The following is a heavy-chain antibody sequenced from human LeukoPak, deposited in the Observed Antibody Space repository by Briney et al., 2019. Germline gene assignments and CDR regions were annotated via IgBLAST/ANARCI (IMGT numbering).Heavy chain of an antibody. J-gene: IGHJ4*02. CDR3: ARDREELVLEAEIDY. D-gene: IGHD6-13*01. CDR2: IKQDGSEK. Sequence: PGGSLRLSCAASGFTFSSYWMSWVRQAPGKGLEWVANIKQDGSEKYYVDSVKGRFTISRDNAKNSLYLQMNSLRAEDTSVYYCARDREELVLEAEIDYWGQGTLGTVSS. CDR1: GFTFSSYW. V-gene: IGHV3-7*03.